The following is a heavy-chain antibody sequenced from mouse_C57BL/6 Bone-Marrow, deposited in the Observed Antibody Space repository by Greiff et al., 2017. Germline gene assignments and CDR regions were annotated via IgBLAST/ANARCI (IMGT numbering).Heavy chain of an antibody. J-gene: IGHJ3*01. V-gene: IGHV1-56*01. CDR1: GYTFTSHW. D-gene: IGHD4-1*02. CDR2: ICPGSGST. CDR3: ASPTGTPFAY. Sequence: LVESGPELVRPGASVKISCKAPGYTFTSHWMQWVRQRPGQGLEWIGEICPGSGSTYYDEKFKGKATLTVATSSSTAYLQLSSLTSEDSAVYFCASPTGTPFAYWGQGTLVTVSA.